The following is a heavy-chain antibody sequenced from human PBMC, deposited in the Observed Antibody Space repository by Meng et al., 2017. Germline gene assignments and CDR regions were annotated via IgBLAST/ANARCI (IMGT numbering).Heavy chain of an antibody. CDR2: INPKSGDT. Sequence: GPLAPLGAEVKEPGGSVKGSCKASRYTFPDYWLHGVRRAPGQGLEWMGRINPKSGDTHYAQRFQGRVTMTGDTSISTAYMELSGLRSDDTAMYYCARDEDISAAGKLFGDYWGQGTLVTVSS. V-gene: IGHV1-2*06. D-gene: IGHD6-13*01. CDR1: RYTFPDYW. CDR3: ARDEDISAAGKLFGDY. J-gene: IGHJ4*02.